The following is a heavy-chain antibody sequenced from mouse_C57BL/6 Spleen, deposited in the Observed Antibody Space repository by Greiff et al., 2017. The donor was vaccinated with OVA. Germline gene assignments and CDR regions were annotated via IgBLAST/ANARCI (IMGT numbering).Heavy chain of an antibody. V-gene: IGHV1-74*01. CDR1: GYTFTRYW. CDR2: IHPSDSDT. CDR3: AFITTGPYYFDY. D-gene: IGHD1-1*01. J-gene: IGHJ2*01. Sequence: QVQLQQPGAELVKPGASVQVSCKASGYTFTRYWMHWVKQRPGPGLEWIGRIHPSDSDTNYHQKFKGKATLTVDKSSSPAYMQLSSLTSEDSSVYYCAFITTGPYYFDYWGQGTTLTVAS.